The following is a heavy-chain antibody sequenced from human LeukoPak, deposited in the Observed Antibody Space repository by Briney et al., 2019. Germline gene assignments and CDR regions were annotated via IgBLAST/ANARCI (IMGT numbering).Heavy chain of an antibody. D-gene: IGHD4-17*01. CDR1: GGVFSSYA. J-gene: IGHJ3*01. Sequence: ASVKVSCKSSGGVFSSYAVTWVRQAPGQGLEWMGGIIPLFHTEDYAQQFRDRVTITADESTTTVYMDLSSLTPEDTAVYYCARTRPGSVTTPNSDAFDVWGQGTMVSVSS. CDR3: ARTRPGSVTTPNSDAFDV. CDR2: IIPLFHTE. V-gene: IGHV1-69*13.